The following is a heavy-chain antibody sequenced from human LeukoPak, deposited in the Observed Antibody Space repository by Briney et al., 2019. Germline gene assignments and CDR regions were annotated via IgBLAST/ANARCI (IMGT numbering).Heavy chain of an antibody. V-gene: IGHV3-11*01. Sequence: GGSLTLSCAASGFTFSDYYMSWIRPAPGRGLEWVSYICSSGSTIYYAHSVKGRFTISRDNAKNSLYLQMNRLRAEDTAVYYCAKDFGRKGINMVRGGIKTPDYWGQGTLVTVSS. CDR2: ICSSGSTI. J-gene: IGHJ4*02. CDR3: AKDFGRKGINMVRGGIKTPDY. D-gene: IGHD3-10*01. CDR1: GFTFSDYY.